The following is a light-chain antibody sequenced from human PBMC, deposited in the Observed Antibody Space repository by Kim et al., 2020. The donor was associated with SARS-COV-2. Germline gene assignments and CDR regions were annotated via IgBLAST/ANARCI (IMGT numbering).Light chain of an antibody. Sequence: AQGQKVTICCSGSISNIGNNYVSWYQQLPGTAPKLLIYDNNKRPSGIPDRFSGSKSGTSATLGITGLQTGDEADYYCGTWDSGSAVFGGGTQLTVL. V-gene: IGLV1-51*01. CDR1: ISNIGNNY. CDR2: DNN. J-gene: IGLJ2*01. CDR3: GTWDSGSAV.